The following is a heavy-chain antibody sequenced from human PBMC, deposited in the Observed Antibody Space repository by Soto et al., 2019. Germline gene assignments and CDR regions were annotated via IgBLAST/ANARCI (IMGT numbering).Heavy chain of an antibody. CDR2: IYYSGST. J-gene: IGHJ4*02. D-gene: IGHD2-15*01. CDR1: GGSISSSSHY. V-gene: IGHV4-39*01. CDR3: ARRGYCSGGSCYSDY. Sequence: SETLSLTCTVSGGSISSSSHYWGWISQPPGKGLEWIGSIYYSGSTYYNPSLKSRVTISVDTSKNQFSLKLSSVTAADTAVYYCARRGYCSGGSCYSDYWGQGTQVTVSS.